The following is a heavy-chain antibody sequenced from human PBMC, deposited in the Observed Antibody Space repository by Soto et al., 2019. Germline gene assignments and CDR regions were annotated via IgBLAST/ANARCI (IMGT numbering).Heavy chain of an antibody. CDR3: ARGEYNGRHTPDY. V-gene: IGHV4-39*01. CDR2: IYYSGST. Sequence: SETLSLTCTVSGGSISRSSYYWGWIRQPPGKGLEWIGSIYYSGSTYYNPSLKSRVTISVDTSKNQFSLKLSSVTAADTAVYYCARGEYNGRHTPDYWGQGTLVTVSS. D-gene: IGHD1-26*01. J-gene: IGHJ4*02. CDR1: GGSISRSSYY.